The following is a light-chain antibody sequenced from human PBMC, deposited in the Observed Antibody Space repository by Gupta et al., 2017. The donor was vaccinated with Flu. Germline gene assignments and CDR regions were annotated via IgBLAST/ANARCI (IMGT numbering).Light chain of an antibody. Sequence: SITSSCTGTGSDIGHYNYVSWYQQYSGEAPKLIIYDVTTRPSGVSNRFSGSKSGNTASLTISGLQAEDEADYYCSSDTSSTIGVFGTGTKVTVL. CDR1: GSDIGHYNY. CDR3: SSDTSSTIGV. CDR2: DVT. J-gene: IGLJ1*01. V-gene: IGLV2-14*04.